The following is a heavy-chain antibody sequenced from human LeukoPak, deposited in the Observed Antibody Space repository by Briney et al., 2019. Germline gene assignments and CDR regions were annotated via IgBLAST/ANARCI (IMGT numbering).Heavy chain of an antibody. CDR3: ARSQWNPGKATQTT. V-gene: IGHV3-11*01. CDR2: IYSSSDYI. J-gene: IGHJ5*02. D-gene: IGHD1-1*01. Sequence: GGSLRLSCAGSGFIFSDFYMSWIRQAPGKGLEWVSLIYSSSDYIYYADSVKGRFTISRDNAKNSLYLQMNSLRAEDTAVYYCARSQWNPGKATQTTWGQETLVTVSS. CDR1: GFIFSDFY.